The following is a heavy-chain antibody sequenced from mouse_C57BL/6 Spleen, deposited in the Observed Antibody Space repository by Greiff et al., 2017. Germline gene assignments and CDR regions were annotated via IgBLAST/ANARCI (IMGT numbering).Heavy chain of an antibody. CDR2: INYDGSST. CDR3: ARGLYWFAY. Sequence: EVQVVESEGGLVQPGSSMKLSCTASGFTFSDYYMAWVRQVPEKGLEWVANINYDGSSTYYLDSLKSRFIISRDNAKNILYLQMSSLKSEDTATYYCARGLYWFAYWGQGTLVTVSA. V-gene: IGHV5-16*01. CDR1: GFTFSDYY. J-gene: IGHJ3*01.